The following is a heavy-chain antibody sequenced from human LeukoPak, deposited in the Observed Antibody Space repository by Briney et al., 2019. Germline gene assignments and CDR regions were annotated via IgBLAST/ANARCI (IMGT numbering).Heavy chain of an antibody. D-gene: IGHD1-26*01. Sequence: GGSLRLSCAVSGFTVSSNYMSWVRQAPGKGLEWVSVIYSGGSTYYADSVKGRSTISRDNSKNTLYLQMNSLRAEDTAVYYCARVSAKKSYDYWGQGTLVTVSS. CDR2: IYSGGST. V-gene: IGHV3-66*01. J-gene: IGHJ4*02. CDR1: GFTVSSNY. CDR3: ARVSAKKSYDY.